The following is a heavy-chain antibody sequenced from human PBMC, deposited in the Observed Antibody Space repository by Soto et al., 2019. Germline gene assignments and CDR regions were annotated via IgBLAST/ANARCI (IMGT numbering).Heavy chain of an antibody. J-gene: IGHJ2*01. CDR1: GGTFSSYA. V-gene: IGHV1-69*12. D-gene: IGHD2-15*01. Sequence: QVQLVQSGAEVKKPGSSVKVSCKASGGTFSSYAISWVRQAPGQGLEWMGGIIPMFGTTNYAQKFQGRVTITADESTSTASMELSSLRSEDTAVYYCARVVTVVKSFHSCYFDLWGRGTLFTVSS. CDR3: ARVVTVVKSFHSCYFDL. CDR2: IIPMFGTT.